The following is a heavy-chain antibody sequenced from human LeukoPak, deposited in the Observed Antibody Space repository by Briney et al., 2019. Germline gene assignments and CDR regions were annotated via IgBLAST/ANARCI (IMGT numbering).Heavy chain of an antibody. CDR2: IYYSGST. J-gene: IGHJ4*02. CDR3: ARIGLDTAMVFY. D-gene: IGHD5-18*01. CDR1: GYSISSGYY. V-gene: IGHV4-38-2*02. Sequence: SETLSLTCTVSGYSISSGYYWGWIRQPPGKGLEWIGSIYYSGSTYYNPSLKSRVTISVDTSKNQFSLKLSSVTAADTAVYYCARIGLDTAMVFYWGQGTLVTVSS.